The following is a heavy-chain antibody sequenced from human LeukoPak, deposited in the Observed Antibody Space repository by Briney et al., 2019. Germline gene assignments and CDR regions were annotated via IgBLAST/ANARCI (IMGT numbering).Heavy chain of an antibody. Sequence: SETLSLTCAVYGGSFSGYYWSWIRQPPGKGLEWFGEINHSGSTNYNPSLKSRVTISVDTSKNQFSLKLSSVTAADTAVYYCARFRTYYYDSRRGYFDYWGQGTLVTVSS. D-gene: IGHD3-22*01. CDR1: GGSFSGYY. J-gene: IGHJ4*02. CDR2: INHSGST. V-gene: IGHV4-34*01. CDR3: ARFRTYYYDSRRGYFDY.